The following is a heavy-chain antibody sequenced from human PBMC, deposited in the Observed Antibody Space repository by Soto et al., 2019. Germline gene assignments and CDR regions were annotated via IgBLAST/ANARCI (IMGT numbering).Heavy chain of an antibody. J-gene: IGHJ3*02. CDR3: ARTYCSGGNCYRDAFDI. V-gene: IGHV3-30*03. CDR2: ISYDGSNK. Sequence: PGGSLRLSCAAAGFTFSSYGMHWVRQAPGKGLEWVAVISYDGSNKYYADSVKGRFTISRDNSKNTLYLQMNSLRAEDTALYHCARTYCSGGNCYRDAFDIWGQGTMVTVSS. CDR1: GFTFSSYG. D-gene: IGHD2-15*01.